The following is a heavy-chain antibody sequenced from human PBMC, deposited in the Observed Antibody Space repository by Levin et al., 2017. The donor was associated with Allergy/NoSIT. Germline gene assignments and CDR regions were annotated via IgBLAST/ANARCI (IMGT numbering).Heavy chain of an antibody. Sequence: KISCKASGGTFSSYAISWVRQAPGQGLEWMGGIIPIFGTANYAQKFQGRVTITADESTSTAYMELSSLRSEDTAVYYCARARIAVAGTAFDYWGQGTLVTVSS. CDR1: GGTFSSYA. D-gene: IGHD6-19*01. CDR2: IIPIFGTA. J-gene: IGHJ4*02. CDR3: ARARIAVAGTAFDY. V-gene: IGHV1-69*01.